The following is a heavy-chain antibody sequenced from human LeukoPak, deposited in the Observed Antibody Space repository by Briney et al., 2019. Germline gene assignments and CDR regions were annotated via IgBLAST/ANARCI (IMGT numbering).Heavy chain of an antibody. J-gene: IGHJ4*02. Sequence: GGSLRLPCAASGFTFSSYGMHWVRQAPGKGLEWVAFIRYDGSNKYYADSVKGRFTISRDNSKNTLYLQMNSLRAEDTAVYYCAKGLLVSLDYWGQGTLVTVSS. CDR2: IRYDGSNK. D-gene: IGHD2-15*01. V-gene: IGHV3-30*02. CDR3: AKGLLVSLDY. CDR1: GFTFSSYG.